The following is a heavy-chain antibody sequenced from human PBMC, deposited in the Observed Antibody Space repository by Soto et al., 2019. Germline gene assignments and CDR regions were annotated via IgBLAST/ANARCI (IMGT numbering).Heavy chain of an antibody. V-gene: IGHV3-30*18. D-gene: IGHD4-17*01. CDR3: AKDHLPSTVTTPGY. CDR1: GFTFSTYG. CDR2: MSYDGNNK. J-gene: IGHJ4*02. Sequence: QVQLVESGGGVVQPGRSLRLSCAASGFTFSTYGMHWVRQAPGKGLEWVAVMSYDGNNKYYADSLKGRFTISRDNSKNTLFLQMNSLRAADTAVYYCAKDHLPSTVTTPGYWGQGTLVTVSS.